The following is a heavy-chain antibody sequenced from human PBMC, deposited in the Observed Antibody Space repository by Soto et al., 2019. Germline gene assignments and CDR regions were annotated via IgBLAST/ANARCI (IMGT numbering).Heavy chain of an antibody. CDR1: GGTFSSYA. Sequence: QVQLVQSGGEVKKPGSSVKVSCKASGGTFSSYAISWVRQAPGQGLEWMGGIIPIFGTANYAQKFQGRVTITADESTSSVDMNLIRLRSQDTSVYYCARRLYRGYKSYYYYYGMDLRGQGTTVTVTS. CDR2: IIPIFGTA. J-gene: IGHJ6*02. CDR3: ARRLYRGYKSYYYYYGMDL. V-gene: IGHV1-69*01. D-gene: IGHD5-18*01.